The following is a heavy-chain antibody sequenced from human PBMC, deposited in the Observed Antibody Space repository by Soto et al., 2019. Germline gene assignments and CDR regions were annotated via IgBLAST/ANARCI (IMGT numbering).Heavy chain of an antibody. V-gene: IGHV5-10-1*01. D-gene: IGHD1-26*01. CDR2: IDPSDSQT. CDR1: GDSFAGYW. Sequence: GGSLKISCKGPGDSFAGYWITWVRPTPGKGLEWMGRIDPSDSQTYNSPSFRGHVPISATKAITTVFLQWSSLRASDTAVYYCARALGKRFDPWGQGTLVTVSS. CDR3: ARALGKRFDP. J-gene: IGHJ5*02.